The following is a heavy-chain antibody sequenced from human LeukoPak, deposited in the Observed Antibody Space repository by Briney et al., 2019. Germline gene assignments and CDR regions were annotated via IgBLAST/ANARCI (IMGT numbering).Heavy chain of an antibody. CDR3: ASGRQQLAHYGMDV. J-gene: IGHJ6*02. CDR1: GASISSGDYL. V-gene: IGHV4-39*07. D-gene: IGHD6-13*01. Sequence: SETLSLTCTVSGASISSGDYLWSWIRQPPGKGLEWIGSIYYSGSTYYNPSLKSRVTISVDTSKNQFSLKLSSVTAADTAVYYCASGRQQLAHYGMDVWGQGTTVTVSS. CDR2: IYYSGST.